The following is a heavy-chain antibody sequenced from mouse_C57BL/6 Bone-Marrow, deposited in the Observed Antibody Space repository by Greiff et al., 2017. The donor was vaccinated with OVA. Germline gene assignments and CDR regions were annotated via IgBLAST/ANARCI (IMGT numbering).Heavy chain of an antibody. CDR1: GYTFTDYN. Sequence: EVKLVESGPELVKPGASVKMSCKASGYTFTDYNMHWVKQSHGKSLEWIGYINPNNGGTSYNQKFKGKATLTVNKSSSTAYMELRSLTSEDSAVYYCASYYSKGDAMDYWGQGTSVTVSS. J-gene: IGHJ4*01. CDR2: INPNNGGT. V-gene: IGHV1-22*01. D-gene: IGHD2-5*01. CDR3: ASYYSKGDAMDY.